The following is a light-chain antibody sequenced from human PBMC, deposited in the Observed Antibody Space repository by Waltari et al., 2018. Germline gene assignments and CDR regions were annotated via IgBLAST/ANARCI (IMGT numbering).Light chain of an antibody. CDR1: QGISSY. V-gene: IGKV1-27*01. CDR3: LKYNSVPLT. CDR2: SAS. Sequence: DIQLTQSPSSLSASVVDRVTITCRVSQGISSYLNWYRQKPGKVPKLLIYSASNLQSGVPSRFSGSGSGTDFTLTITSLQPDDVGTFHCLKYNSVPLTFGPGTKLDIK. J-gene: IGKJ3*01.